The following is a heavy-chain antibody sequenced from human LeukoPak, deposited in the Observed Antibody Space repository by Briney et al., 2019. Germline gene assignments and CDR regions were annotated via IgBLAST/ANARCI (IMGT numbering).Heavy chain of an antibody. CDR2: INPNSGGT. CDR3: ARGTKGPRKIYYFDY. CDR1: GYTFTGYY. Sequence: GASVKVSCKASGYTFTGYYMHWVRQAPGQGLEWMGRINPNSGGTNYAQKFQGRVTMTRNTSISTAYMELSSLRSEDTAVYYCARGTKGPRKIYYFDYWGQGTLVTVSS. V-gene: IGHV1-2*06. J-gene: IGHJ4*02. D-gene: IGHD1-14*01.